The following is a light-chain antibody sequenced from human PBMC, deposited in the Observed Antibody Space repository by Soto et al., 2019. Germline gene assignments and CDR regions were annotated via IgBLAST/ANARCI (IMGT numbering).Light chain of an antibody. CDR1: SSDVGGYNY. V-gene: IGLV2-14*01. Sequence: QSALTQPASVSGSPGQSITISCTGTSSDVGGYNYVSGYQHHPGKAPKLILFGVSDRPSGVSHRFSVYKSGNTASLTISGLQAEDAADYYCCSYTTISTVVFGGGTKLTVL. CDR2: GVS. CDR3: CSYTTISTVV. J-gene: IGLJ2*01.